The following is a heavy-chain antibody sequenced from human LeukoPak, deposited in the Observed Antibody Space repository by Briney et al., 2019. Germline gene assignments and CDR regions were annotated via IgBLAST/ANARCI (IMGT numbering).Heavy chain of an antibody. Sequence: PGGSLRLSCAASGFTFSSYGMHWVRQAPGKGLEWVAVISYDGSNKYYADSVKGRFTISRDNSKNTLYLQMNSLRAEDTAVYYCAKGLYYYGSGSYYFYYYGMDVWGKGTTVTVSS. CDR1: GFTFSSYG. CDR3: AKGLYYYGSGSYYFYYYGMDV. CDR2: ISYDGSNK. V-gene: IGHV3-30*18. D-gene: IGHD3-10*01. J-gene: IGHJ6*04.